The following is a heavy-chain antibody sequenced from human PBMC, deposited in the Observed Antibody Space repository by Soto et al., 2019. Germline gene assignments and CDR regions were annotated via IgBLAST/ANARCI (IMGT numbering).Heavy chain of an antibody. CDR3: ARGTLAAAGLNWFDP. CDR2: INAGNGNT. Sequence: GASVKGSCKASGYTFTSYAMHWVRQAPGQRLEWMGWINAGNGNTKYSQKFQGRVTITRDTSASTAYMELSSLRSEDTTVYYCARGTLAAAGLNWFDPWGQGTLVTVSS. D-gene: IGHD6-13*01. CDR1: GYTFTSYA. V-gene: IGHV1-3*01. J-gene: IGHJ5*02.